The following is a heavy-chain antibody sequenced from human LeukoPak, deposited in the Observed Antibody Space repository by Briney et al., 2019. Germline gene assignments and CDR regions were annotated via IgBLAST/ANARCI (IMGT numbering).Heavy chain of an antibody. J-gene: IGHJ4*02. V-gene: IGHV1-2*06. CDR3: ARDNDLRPIVGATTFPNEFDY. Sequence: ASVKVSCKPSGYTFTGYYLHWVRQAPGQGLEWMGRINPSTGGTTYAQNFQGRVTMTRDASISTAYMELSRLTSDDTAVYYCARDNDLRPIVGATTFPNEFDYWGQGTLVTVSS. CDR1: GYTFTGYY. CDR2: INPSTGGT. D-gene: IGHD1-26*01.